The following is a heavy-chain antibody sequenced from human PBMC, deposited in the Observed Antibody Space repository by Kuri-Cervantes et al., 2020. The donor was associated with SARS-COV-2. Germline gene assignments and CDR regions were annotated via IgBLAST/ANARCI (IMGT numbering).Heavy chain of an antibody. D-gene: IGHD1-26*01. CDR2: ISSSSSYI. J-gene: IGHJ4*02. CDR1: GFTFSSHA. V-gene: IGHV3-21*01. CDR3: ATTLVGARNY. Sequence: GESLKISCSASGFTFSSHALHWVRQTPGKGLEWVSSISSSSSYIYYADSVKGRFTISRDNAKNSLYLQMNSLRAEDTAVYYCATTLVGARNYWGQGTLVTVSS.